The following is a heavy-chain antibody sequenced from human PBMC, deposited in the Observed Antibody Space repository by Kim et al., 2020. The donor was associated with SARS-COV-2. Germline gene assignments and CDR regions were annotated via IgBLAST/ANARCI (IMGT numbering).Heavy chain of an antibody. Sequence: ASVKVSCKASGYTFTGYYMHWVRQAPGQGLEWMGWINPNSGGTNYAQKFQGRVTMTRDTSISTAYMELSRLRSDDTAVYYCARVLFRRSYCSLDYWGQGTLVTVSS. CDR1: GYTFTGYY. J-gene: IGHJ4*02. CDR2: INPNSGGT. D-gene: IGHD1-26*01. CDR3: ARVLFRRSYCSLDY. V-gene: IGHV1-2*02.